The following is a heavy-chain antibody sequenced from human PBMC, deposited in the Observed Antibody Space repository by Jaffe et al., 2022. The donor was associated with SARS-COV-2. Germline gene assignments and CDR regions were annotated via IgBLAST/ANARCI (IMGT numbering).Heavy chain of an antibody. CDR3: AVGADCGGDCYDAFDI. J-gene: IGHJ3*02. CDR2: ISSSSSYI. V-gene: IGHV3-21*01. CDR1: GFTFSSYS. Sequence: EVQLVESGGGLVKPGGSLRLSCAASGFTFSSYSMNWVRQAPGKGLEWVSSISSSSSYIYYADSVKGRFTISRDNAKNSLYLQMNSLRAEDTAVYYCAVGADCGGDCYDAFDIWGQGTMVTVSS. D-gene: IGHD2-21*02.